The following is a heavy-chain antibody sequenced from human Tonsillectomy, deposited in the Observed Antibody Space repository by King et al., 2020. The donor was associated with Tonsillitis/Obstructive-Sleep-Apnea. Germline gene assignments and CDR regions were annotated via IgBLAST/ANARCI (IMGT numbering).Heavy chain of an antibody. J-gene: IGHJ4*02. V-gene: IGHV4-59*08. CDR1: GGSISSYY. CDR2: IYYSGST. CDR3: ARHGTGITMVRGVIGY. D-gene: IGHD3-10*01. Sequence: VQLQESGPGLVKPSETLSLTCTVSGGSISSYYWSWLRQPPGKGLEWIGYIYYSGSTNYNPSLKSRVTISVDTSKNQFSLKLSSVTAADTAVYYCARHGTGITMVRGVIGYWGQGTLVTVSS.